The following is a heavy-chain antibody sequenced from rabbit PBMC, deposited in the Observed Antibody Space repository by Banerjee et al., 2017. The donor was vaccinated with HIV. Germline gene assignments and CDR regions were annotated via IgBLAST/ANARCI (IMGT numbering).Heavy chain of an antibody. CDR3: AREYTGDAGDHYATRLDL. CDR1: GFSFSSGYW. V-gene: IGHV1S40*01. CDR2: ISTSSGGT. J-gene: IGHJ3*01. Sequence: QSLEESGGDLVKPGASLTLTCTASGFSFSSGYWMCWVRQAPGKGLELIACISTSSGGTWYASWVNGRFTISKTSSTTVTLQMTSLTAADTATYFCAREYTGDAGDHYATRLDLWGQGTLVTVS. D-gene: IGHD4-2*01.